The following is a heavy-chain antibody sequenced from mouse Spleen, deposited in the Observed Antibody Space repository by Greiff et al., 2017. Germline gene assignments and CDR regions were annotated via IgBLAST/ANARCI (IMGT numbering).Heavy chain of an antibody. J-gene: IGHJ4*01. CDR3: ARRPGGGNYYAMDY. CDR2: IDPSDSYT. V-gene: IGHV1-50*01. CDR1: GYTFTSYW. Sequence: QVQLQQPGAELVKPGASVKLSCKASGYTFTSYWMQWVKQRPGQGLEWIGEIDPSDSYTNYNQKFKGKATLTVDTSSSTAYMQLSSLTSEDSAVYYCARRPGGGNYYAMDYWGQGTSVTVSS. D-gene: IGHD4-1*01.